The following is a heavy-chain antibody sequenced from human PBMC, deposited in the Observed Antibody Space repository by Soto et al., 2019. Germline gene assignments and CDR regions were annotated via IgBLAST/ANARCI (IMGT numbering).Heavy chain of an antibody. J-gene: IGHJ5*02. CDR2: IYYSGST. CDR1: GGYISSSSYY. CDR3: ARHAILRYRAFWFDP. V-gene: IGHV4-39*01. Sequence: SETLSLTCTVSGGYISSSSYYWGWIRQPPGKGLEWIGSIYYSGSTYYNPSLKSRVTISVDTSKNQFSLKLSSVTAADTAVYYCARHAILRYRAFWFDPWGQGTLVTVSS. D-gene: IGHD3-9*01.